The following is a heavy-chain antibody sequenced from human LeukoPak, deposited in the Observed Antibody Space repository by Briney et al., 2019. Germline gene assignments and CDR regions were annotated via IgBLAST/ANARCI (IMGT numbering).Heavy chain of an antibody. J-gene: IGHJ4*02. Sequence: ASVKVSCKASSYTFTSYGISWVRQAPGQGLEWMGWVSPYNGDTHYAQKLQVRVTMTTDTSTSTAYMELRSLRSDDTAVYYCARGLVGAGEYFDYWGQGTLVTVSS. CDR2: VSPYNGDT. CDR3: ARGLVGAGEYFDY. V-gene: IGHV1-18*01. D-gene: IGHD1-26*01. CDR1: SYTFTSYG.